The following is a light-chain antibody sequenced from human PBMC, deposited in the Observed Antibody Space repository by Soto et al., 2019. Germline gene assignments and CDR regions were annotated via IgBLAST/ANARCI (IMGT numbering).Light chain of an antibody. CDR1: SSDVGGYDY. J-gene: IGLJ1*01. Sequence: QSALTQPASVSGSPGQSITISCTGTSSDVGGYDYVSWYQLHPGKAPKLMVFEVSNRPSGVSYRFSGSKSGNTASLTISGLQAEDEDDYFFSSYSISTAYLFGTGTKVTVL. CDR2: EVS. CDR3: SSYSISTAYL. V-gene: IGLV2-14*01.